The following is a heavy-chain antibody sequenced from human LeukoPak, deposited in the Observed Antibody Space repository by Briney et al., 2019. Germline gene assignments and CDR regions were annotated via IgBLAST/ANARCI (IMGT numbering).Heavy chain of an antibody. CDR3: ARGQGERELF. D-gene: IGHD1-7*01. J-gene: IGHJ4*02. Sequence: ASIKVSCKASGYTFTDYYLHWVRQAPGQGLEWMGRIYSTNGDTTYAQKFQDRVTMTRDTSISTAYMELSRLKSDDTAMYYCARGQGERELFWGQGTLVTVSS. V-gene: IGHV1-2*06. CDR1: GYTFTDYY. CDR2: IYSTNGDT.